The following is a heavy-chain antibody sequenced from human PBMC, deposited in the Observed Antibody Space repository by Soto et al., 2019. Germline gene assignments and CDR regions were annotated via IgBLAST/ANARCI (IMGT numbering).Heavy chain of an antibody. Sequence: GGSLRLSCAASGFTFSSYAMHWVRQAPGKGLEWVAVISYDGSNKYYADSVKGRFTISRDNSKNTLYLQMNSLRAEDTAVYYCARTPGSITMVRGVHGPEYYFDYWGQGTLVTVSS. CDR3: ARTPGSITMVRGVHGPEYYFDY. CDR2: ISYDGSNK. D-gene: IGHD3-10*01. J-gene: IGHJ4*02. CDR1: GFTFSSYA. V-gene: IGHV3-30-3*01.